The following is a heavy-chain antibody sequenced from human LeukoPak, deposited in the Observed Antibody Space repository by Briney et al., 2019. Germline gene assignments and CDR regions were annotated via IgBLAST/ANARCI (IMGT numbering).Heavy chain of an antibody. V-gene: IGHV3-30*02. CDR1: GFTFSSYG. D-gene: IGHD5-18*01. CDR2: IRYDGSNK. Sequence: PGGSLRLSCAASGFTFSSYGMHWVRQAPGKGLEWVAFIRYDGSNKYYADSVKGRFTISRDNSKNTLYLQMNSLRAEDTAVYYCARGIVDTAMVDYWGQGTLVTVSS. J-gene: IGHJ4*02. CDR3: ARGIVDTAMVDY.